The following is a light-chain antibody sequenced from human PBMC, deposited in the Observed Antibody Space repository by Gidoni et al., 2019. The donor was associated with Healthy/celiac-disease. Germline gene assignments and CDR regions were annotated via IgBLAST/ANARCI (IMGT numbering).Light chain of an antibody. V-gene: IGKV1-39*01. CDR1: QSISSY. CDR3: QQSYSTPLT. CDR2: AAS. J-gene: IGKJ4*01. Sequence: DIQMTQSPSSLSASVGDRVTITCRASQSISSYLNWYQQKPGKAPKLLIYAASSLQSGVPSRFNGSASGTDFTLTISSLQPEDFATYYCQQSYSTPLTFGGGTQVEIK.